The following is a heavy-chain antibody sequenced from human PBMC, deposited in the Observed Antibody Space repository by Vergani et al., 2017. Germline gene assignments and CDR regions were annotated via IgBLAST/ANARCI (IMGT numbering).Heavy chain of an antibody. D-gene: IGHD3-16*01. Sequence: QVQLVESGGGVVQPGRSLRLSCAASGFTFSSYGMHWVRQAPGKGLEWVAFIRDDGSTKYYADSVKGRFTISRDNAKNSLYLQMNSLRAEDTAVYYCARDLFGSDGPTCADYWGQGTLVTVSS. J-gene: IGHJ4*02. V-gene: IGHV3-33*08. CDR3: ARDLFGSDGPTCADY. CDR1: GFTFSSYG. CDR2: IRDDGSTK.